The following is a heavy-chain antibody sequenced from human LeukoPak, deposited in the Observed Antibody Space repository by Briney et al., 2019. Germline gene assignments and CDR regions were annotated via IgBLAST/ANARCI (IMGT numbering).Heavy chain of an antibody. CDR3: ATDGAGFDT. V-gene: IGHV3-11*01. CDR1: GFFFDDYA. J-gene: IGHJ5*02. Sequence: KPGRSLRLSCAASGFFFDDYAMQWVRQAPGKGLEWLSYINIGGTNTHYADSVKGRFTISRDNAKKSLYLEMNNLRAEDTAVYYCATDGAGFDTWGQGVLVTVSS. CDR2: INIGGTNT.